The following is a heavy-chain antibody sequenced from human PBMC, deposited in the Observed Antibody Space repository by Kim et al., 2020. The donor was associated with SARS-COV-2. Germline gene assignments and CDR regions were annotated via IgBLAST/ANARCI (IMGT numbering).Heavy chain of an antibody. CDR2: ISGTSAYI. V-gene: IGHV3-21*06. J-gene: IGHJ4*02. Sequence: GGSLRLSCTGSGFIFSNYGIDWVRQAPGRGLEWVSSISGTSAYIYYADSVKGRFTISKDNAKNSVYLQMNSLRAEDSGTYYCARQREGYDSFTGFYTHYYFDYWGQGTPVTVSS. CDR1: GFIFSNYG. D-gene: IGHD3-9*01. CDR3: ARQREGYDSFTGFYTHYYFDY.